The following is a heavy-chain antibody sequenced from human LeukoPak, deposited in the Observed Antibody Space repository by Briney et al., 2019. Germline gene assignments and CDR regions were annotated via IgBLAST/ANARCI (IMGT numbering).Heavy chain of an antibody. Sequence: GGSLRLSCAASGFTFSNYGMHWVRQAPGRGLEWVAFIRYDETIENYADSVKGRFTIPRDNSKNTLYLQMNSLRGEDTAVYYCAKGGAVPGRDYWDQGTLVTVSS. CDR3: AKGGAVPGRDY. V-gene: IGHV3-30*02. D-gene: IGHD6-19*01. CDR2: IRYDETIE. J-gene: IGHJ4*02. CDR1: GFTFSNYG.